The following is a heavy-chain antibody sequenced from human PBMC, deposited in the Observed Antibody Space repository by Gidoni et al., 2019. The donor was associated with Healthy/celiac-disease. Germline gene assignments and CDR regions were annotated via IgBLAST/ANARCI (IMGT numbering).Heavy chain of an antibody. J-gene: IGHJ6*02. CDR1: GGTFSSYA. CDR3: ARHLVVVTAIKDYYGMDV. D-gene: IGHD2-21*02. V-gene: IGHV1-69*01. CDR2: IIPIFGTA. Sequence: QVQLVQSGAEVKKPGSSVKVSCKASGGTFSSYAISWVRQAPGQGLEWMGGIIPIFGTANYAQKFQGRVTITADESTSTAYMELSSLRSEDTAVYYCARHLVVVTAIKDYYGMDVWGQGTTVTVSS.